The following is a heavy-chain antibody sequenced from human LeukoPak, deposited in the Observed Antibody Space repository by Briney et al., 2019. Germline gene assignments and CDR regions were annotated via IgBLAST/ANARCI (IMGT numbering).Heavy chain of an antibody. J-gene: IGHJ4*02. CDR2: ISSDASST. CDR1: GFAFSNYW. Sequence: AGGSLRLSCAASGFAFSNYWMHWVRRAPGKGLVWVSRISSDASSTSYADSGKGRFTISRDNAKNTLYLQMNSLSAEDTAVYYCARDAFGVDKSPFWGQGTLVTVSS. CDR3: ARDAFGVDKSPF. D-gene: IGHD3-3*01. V-gene: IGHV3-74*01.